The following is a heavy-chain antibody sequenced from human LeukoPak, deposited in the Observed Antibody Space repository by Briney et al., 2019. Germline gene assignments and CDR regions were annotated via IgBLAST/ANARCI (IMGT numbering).Heavy chain of an antibody. D-gene: IGHD2-2*01. CDR2: ISGSGGST. Sequence: GGSLRLSCAASGFTFSSYAMGWVRQAPGKGLEWVSAISGSGGSTFYADSAKGRFTISRDNSKNTLYLQMNSLRAEDTAVYYCAKGLCSTSCYSVPDHVWGQGTTVTVSS. V-gene: IGHV3-23*01. CDR3: AKGLCSTSCYSVPDHV. CDR1: GFTFSSYA. J-gene: IGHJ6*02.